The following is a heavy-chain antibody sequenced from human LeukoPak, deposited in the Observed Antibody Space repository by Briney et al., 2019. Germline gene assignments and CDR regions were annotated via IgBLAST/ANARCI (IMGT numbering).Heavy chain of an antibody. Sequence: GASVKVSCKASGYSFTSNYIHWVRQAPGQGLEWMGMIYPSDGSTSYAQKFQGRVTVTRDTSTSTVHMELSGLRSEDTAVYYCARDQEGFDYWGQGTVVTVSS. CDR2: IYPSDGST. J-gene: IGHJ4*02. CDR1: GYSFTSNY. CDR3: ARDQEGFDY. V-gene: IGHV1-46*01.